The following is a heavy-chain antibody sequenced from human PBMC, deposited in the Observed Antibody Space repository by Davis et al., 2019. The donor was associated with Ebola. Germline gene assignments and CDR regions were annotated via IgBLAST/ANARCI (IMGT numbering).Heavy chain of an antibody. CDR3: ANYDFWSGYYYYYGMDV. Sequence: GESLKISCAASGFTFSSYWMSWVRQAPGKGLEWVANIKQDGSEKYYVDSVKGRFTISRDNAKNSLYLQMNSLRAEDTAVYYCANYDFWSGYYYYYGMDVWGQGTTVTVSS. CDR2: IKQDGSEK. CDR1: GFTFSSYW. V-gene: IGHV3-7*01. J-gene: IGHJ6*02. D-gene: IGHD3-3*01.